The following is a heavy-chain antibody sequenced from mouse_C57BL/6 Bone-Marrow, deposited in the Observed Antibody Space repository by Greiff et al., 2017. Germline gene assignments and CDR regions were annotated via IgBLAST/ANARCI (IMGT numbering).Heavy chain of an antibody. CDR2: INPYNGGT. V-gene: IGHV1-19*01. J-gene: IGHJ2*01. CDR1: GYTFTDYY. D-gene: IGHD1-1*01. Sequence: DVQLQESGPVLVKPGASVKMSCKASGYTFTDYYMHWVKQSHGTSLEWIGVINPYNGGTRYNQTFKGKATLTVDKSSSTAYMELNSLTSEDSAVYYCARGLDYGSSVDYWGQGTTLTVSS. CDR3: ARGLDYGSSVDY.